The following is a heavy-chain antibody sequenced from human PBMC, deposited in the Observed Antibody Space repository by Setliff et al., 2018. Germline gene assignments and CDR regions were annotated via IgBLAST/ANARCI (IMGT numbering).Heavy chain of an antibody. J-gene: IGHJ2*01. CDR2: IWYDGSDK. CDR1: GFTFSGYG. CDR3: AKPGAGGNAVDWYFDL. D-gene: IGHD2-15*01. Sequence: PGGSLRLSCATSGFTFSGYGTHWVRQAPGKGLEWVAAIWYDGSDKYYADSVKGRFTIPRDNSKNTLYLQMSSLKTEDTAVYYCAKPGAGGNAVDWYFDLWGRGTLVTVSS. V-gene: IGHV3-30*02.